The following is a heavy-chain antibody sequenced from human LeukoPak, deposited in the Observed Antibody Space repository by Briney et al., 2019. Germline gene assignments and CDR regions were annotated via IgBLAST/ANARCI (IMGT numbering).Heavy chain of an antibody. CDR1: GFTFSSYA. CDR2: ISGSGGST. J-gene: IGHJ6*02. CDR3: AKRLCDSSRYSYYYGMDV. V-gene: IGHV3-23*01. Sequence: GGSLRLSCAASGFTFSSYAMSWVRQAPGKGLERVSAISGSGGSTYYADSVKGRFTISRDNSKNTLYLQMNSLRAEDTAVYYCAKRLCDSSRYSYYYGMDVWGQGTTVTVSS. D-gene: IGHD3-22*01.